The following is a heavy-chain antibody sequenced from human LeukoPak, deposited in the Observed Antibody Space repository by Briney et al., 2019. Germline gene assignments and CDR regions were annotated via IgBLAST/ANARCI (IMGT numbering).Heavy chain of an antibody. Sequence: PSETLSLTCAVSGYSISSGYYWGWIRQPPGKGLEWIGSIYYSGSTYCNPSLKSRVTISVDTSKNQFSLKLSSVTAADTAVYYCARRRSFGGVDYWGQGTLVTVSS. CDR2: IYYSGST. V-gene: IGHV4-38-2*01. D-gene: IGHD3-16*01. CDR1: GYSISSGYY. J-gene: IGHJ4*02. CDR3: ARRRSFGGVDY.